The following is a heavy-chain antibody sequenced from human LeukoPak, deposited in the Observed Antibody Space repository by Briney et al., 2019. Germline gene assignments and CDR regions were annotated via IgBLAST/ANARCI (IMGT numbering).Heavy chain of an antibody. D-gene: IGHD5-18*01. CDR1: GFTFSSYS. V-gene: IGHV3-21*01. J-gene: IGHJ5*02. Sequence: PGGSLRLSCAASGFTFSSYSMNWVRQAPGKGLEWVSSISSSSSYVYYADSVKGRFTNSRDNAKNSLYLHMNSLRAEDTAVYYCAAVDVDTAFPWGQGTLVTVSS. CDR3: AAVDVDTAFP. CDR2: ISSSSSYV.